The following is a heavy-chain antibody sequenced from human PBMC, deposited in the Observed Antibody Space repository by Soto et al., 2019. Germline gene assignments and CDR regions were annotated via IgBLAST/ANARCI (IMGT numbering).Heavy chain of an antibody. D-gene: IGHD2-2*01. Sequence: QVQLVESGGGLVKPGGSLRLSCAASGFTFSDYYMSWIRQAPGKGLEWVSYISSSGKTMYYADSVKGRFTISRDHAENSLSLQLNSLRAEDSAVYYCARPISPAVQPNYYEYIDVWGKGTTVTVSS. CDR1: GFTFSDYY. J-gene: IGHJ6*03. CDR3: ARPISPAVQPNYYEYIDV. V-gene: IGHV3-11*01. CDR2: ISSSGKTM.